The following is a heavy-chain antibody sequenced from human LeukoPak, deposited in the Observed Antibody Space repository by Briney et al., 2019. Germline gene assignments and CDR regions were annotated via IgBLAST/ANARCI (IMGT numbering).Heavy chain of an antibody. V-gene: IGHV3-7*03. Sequence: GGSLRLSCAVSGFTSSSYWMSWVRQAPGKGLERAANIKQDGSEKYYVDSVKGRFTISRDNAKNSLYLQMNSLRAEDTAVYYCARAPYCIGGSCRFDYWGQGTLVTVSS. J-gene: IGHJ4*02. CDR3: ARAPYCIGGSCRFDY. D-gene: IGHD2-15*01. CDR2: IKQDGSEK. CDR1: GFTSSSYW.